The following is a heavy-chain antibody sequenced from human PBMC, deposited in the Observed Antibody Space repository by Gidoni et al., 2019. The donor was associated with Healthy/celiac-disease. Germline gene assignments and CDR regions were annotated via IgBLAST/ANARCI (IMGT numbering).Heavy chain of an antibody. CDR2: IIPIFGTA. Sequence: QVQLLQSGAEVKKPGSSVKVSCQASGGTFSSYAISWVRQDPGQGLEWMGGIIPIFGTANYAQKFQGRVTITADESTRTAYMELSRLRSEDTAVYYCAREGGDGYNTEGDAFDIWGQGTMVTVSS. CDR1: GGTFSSYA. V-gene: IGHV1-69*01. D-gene: IGHD5-12*01. CDR3: AREGGDGYNTEGDAFDI. J-gene: IGHJ3*02.